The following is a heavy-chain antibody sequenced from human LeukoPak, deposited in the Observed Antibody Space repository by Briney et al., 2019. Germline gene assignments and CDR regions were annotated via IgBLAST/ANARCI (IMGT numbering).Heavy chain of an antibody. J-gene: IGHJ4*02. CDR1: GYTFTSYY. D-gene: IGHD2-15*01. Sequence: GASVKVSCKASGYTFTSYYMHWVRQAPGQGLEWMGIINPSGGSTSYAQKFQGRVTMTRDTSSSTVYMELSSLRSEDMAVYYCARGYLKVVVAGTAPSAGHMDYWGQGTLVTVSS. V-gene: IGHV1-46*01. CDR3: ARGYLKVVVAGTAPSAGHMDY. CDR2: INPSGGST.